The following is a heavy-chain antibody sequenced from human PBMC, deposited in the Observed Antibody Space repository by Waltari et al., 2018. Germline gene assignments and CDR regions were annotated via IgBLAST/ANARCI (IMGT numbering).Heavy chain of an antibody. CDR2: ISWDGGST. CDR3: AKDRSGSYWAYYFDY. D-gene: IGHD1-26*01. CDR1: GFTFDDYT. V-gene: IGHV3-43*01. Sequence: EVQLVESGGVVVQPGGSLRLSCAASGFTFDDYTMHWVRQAPGKGLEWVSLISWDGGSTYYADSVKGRFTISRDNSKNSLYLQMNSLRTEDTALYYCAKDRSGSYWAYYFDYWGQGTLVTVSS. J-gene: IGHJ4*02.